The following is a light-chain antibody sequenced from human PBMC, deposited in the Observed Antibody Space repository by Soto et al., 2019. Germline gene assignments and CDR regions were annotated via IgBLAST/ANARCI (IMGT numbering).Light chain of an antibody. CDR1: SSNIGSNT. J-gene: IGLJ2*01. V-gene: IGLV1-44*01. CDR2: SNN. Sequence: QSALTQPPSASGTPGQRVTISCSGSSSNIGSNTVNWYQQLPGTAPKLLIYSNNQRPSGVPDRFSGSKSGTSPSLAISGLQSEDEADYYCAAWDDSLNGPVFGGGTKVTVL. CDR3: AAWDDSLNGPV.